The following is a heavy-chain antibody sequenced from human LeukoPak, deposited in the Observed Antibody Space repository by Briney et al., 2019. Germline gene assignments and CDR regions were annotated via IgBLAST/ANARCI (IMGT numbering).Heavy chain of an antibody. J-gene: IGHJ4*02. Sequence: PGGSLRLSCAASGFTFSDYWMHWVRQAPGKGLEWVSSISGGGGGTYYAESVRGRFTISRDNSKNTLFLQMNSLRAEDTAVYYCAKVDGGSYYSSDWGQGTLVTVSS. D-gene: IGHD1-26*01. CDR2: ISGGGGGT. CDR3: AKVDGGSYYSSD. V-gene: IGHV3-23*01. CDR1: GFTFSDYW.